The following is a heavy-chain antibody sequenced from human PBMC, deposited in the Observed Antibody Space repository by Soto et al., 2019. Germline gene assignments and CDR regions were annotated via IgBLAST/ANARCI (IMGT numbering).Heavy chain of an antibody. V-gene: IGHV1-24*01. CDR1: GYTLTELS. J-gene: IGHJ4*02. Sequence: GASVKVSCKVSGYTLTELSMHWVRQAPGKGLEWMGGFDPEDGETIYAQKFQGRVTMTEDTSTDTAYMELSSLRSEDTAVYYCATLPLRGVPNFDYWGQRTLVTVSS. CDR2: FDPEDGET. CDR3: ATLPLRGVPNFDY. D-gene: IGHD3-10*01.